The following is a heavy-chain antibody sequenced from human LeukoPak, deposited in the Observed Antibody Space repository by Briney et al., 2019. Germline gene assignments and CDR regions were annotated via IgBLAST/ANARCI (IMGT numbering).Heavy chain of an antibody. CDR1: GYRFTSYW. CDR2: IYPGDSDT. J-gene: IGHJ6*03. V-gene: IGHV5-51*01. D-gene: IGHD6-19*01. Sequence: GESLKISCKGSGYRFTSYWIGWVRQMPGKGLEWMGIIYPGDSDTRYSPSFQGQVTISADKSISTTYLQWSSLKASDTATYYCARHRAIEVAGTYYFYYMDVWGKGTTVTISS. CDR3: ARHRAIEVAGTYYFYYMDV.